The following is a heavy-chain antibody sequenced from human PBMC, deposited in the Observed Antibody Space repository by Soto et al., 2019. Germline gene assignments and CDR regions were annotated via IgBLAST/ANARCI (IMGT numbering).Heavy chain of an antibody. CDR3: ASHSTNYDILTGYRDY. J-gene: IGHJ4*02. V-gene: IGHV5-10-1*01. CDR1: GYSFTSYW. CDR2: IDPSDSYT. Sequence: PGEPLTISCNGSGYSFTSYWITLVRQMPGKGLEWMGRIDPSDSYTNYSPSFQGHVTISADKSISTAYLQWSSLKASDTAMYYCASHSTNYDILTGYRDYWGQGTQVSVSS. D-gene: IGHD3-9*01.